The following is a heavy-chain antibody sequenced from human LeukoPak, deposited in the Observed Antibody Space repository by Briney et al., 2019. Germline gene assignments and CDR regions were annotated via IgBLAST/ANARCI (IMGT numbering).Heavy chain of an antibody. CDR1: GGSISSYY. V-gene: IGHV4-59*01. CDR2: IYYSGST. D-gene: IGHD6-13*01. CDR3: ARVTWYSSNGPPTYYYYGMDV. Sequence: SETLSLTCTVSGGSISSYYWSWVRQPPGKGLEWIGYIYYSGSTNYNPSLKSRVTISVDTSKNQFSLKLSSVTAADTAVYYCARVTWYSSNGPPTYYYYGMDVWGQGTTVTVSS. J-gene: IGHJ6*02.